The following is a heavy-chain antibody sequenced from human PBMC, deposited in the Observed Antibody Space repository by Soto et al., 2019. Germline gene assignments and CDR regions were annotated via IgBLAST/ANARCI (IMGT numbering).Heavy chain of an antibody. CDR1: GGTFSSYA. Sequence: GASVKVSCKASGGTFSSYAISWVRQAPGQGLEWMGGIIPIFGTANYAQKFQGRVTITADKSTSTAYMELSSLRSEDTAVYYCARGPSIAARRGGGDYWGQGTLVAVSS. D-gene: IGHD6-6*01. J-gene: IGHJ4*02. CDR2: IIPIFGTA. CDR3: ARGPSIAARRGGGDY. V-gene: IGHV1-69*06.